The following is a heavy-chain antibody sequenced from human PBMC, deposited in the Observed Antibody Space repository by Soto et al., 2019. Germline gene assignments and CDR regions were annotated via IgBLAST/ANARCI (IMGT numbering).Heavy chain of an antibody. V-gene: IGHV1-46*03. CDR3: ARVSAYYDFWSGYDPYYFDD. Sequence: GASVKVSCKASGYTFTSYYMHWVRQAPGQGLEWMGIINPSGGSTSYAQKFQGRVTMTRDTSTSTVYMELSSLRSEDTAVYYCARVSAYYDFWSGYDPYYFDDWGQGTLVTVSS. D-gene: IGHD3-3*01. J-gene: IGHJ4*02. CDR1: GYTFTSYY. CDR2: INPSGGST.